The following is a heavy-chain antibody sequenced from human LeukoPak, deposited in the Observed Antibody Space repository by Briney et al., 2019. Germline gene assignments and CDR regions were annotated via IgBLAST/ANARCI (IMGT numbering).Heavy chain of an antibody. CDR2: ISAYNGNT. CDR1: GYTLTELS. V-gene: IGHV1-18*01. J-gene: IGHJ4*02. Sequence: ASVKVSCKVSGYTLTELSMHWVRLAPGQGLEWMGWISAYNGNTNYAQKLQGRVTMTTDPSTSTAYMELRSLRSDDTAVYYCARGSDLDYWGQGTLVTVSS. CDR3: ARGSDLDY.